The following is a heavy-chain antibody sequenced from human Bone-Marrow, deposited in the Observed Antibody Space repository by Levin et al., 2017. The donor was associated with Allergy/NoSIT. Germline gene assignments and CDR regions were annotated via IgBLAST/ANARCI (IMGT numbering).Heavy chain of an antibody. J-gene: IGHJ6*02. V-gene: IGHV3-23*01. Sequence: HAGGSLRLSCAASGFTFSSSAMTWVRQTPGRGLEWVSTISGGGRTTYYADSVKGRFTISRDNSKNTLYLRMNGLRAEDTALYYCATLGYCDGGSCHLSHVYYGMGVWGLGTTVTVSS. CDR2: ISGGGRTT. CDR3: ATLGYCDGGSCHLSHVYYGMGV. D-gene: IGHD2-15*01. CDR1: GFTFSSSA.